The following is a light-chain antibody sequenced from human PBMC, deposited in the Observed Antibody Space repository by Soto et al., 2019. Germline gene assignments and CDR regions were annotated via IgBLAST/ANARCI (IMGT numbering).Light chain of an antibody. V-gene: IGKV3-15*01. CDR2: GAS. CDR3: QKYNHWPPGT. CDR1: QSVSSN. J-gene: IGKJ3*01. Sequence: EIVMTQSPATLSVSPGERATLSCRASQSVSSNLAWYQQKPGQAPRLLIYGASTRATGIPARFSGSGSGTEFTLTISSLQSEDFAVYYCQKYNHWPPGTFGPGTKVDIK.